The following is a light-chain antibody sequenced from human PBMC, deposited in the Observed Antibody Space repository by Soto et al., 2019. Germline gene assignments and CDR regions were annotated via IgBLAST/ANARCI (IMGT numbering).Light chain of an antibody. J-gene: IGKJ1*01. CDR2: GAS. CDR3: QQYDSSVT. CDR1: QSVSSSF. Sequence: EIVLTQSTGSLSLSPGEGATLSCRASQSVSSSFFAWYQQKPGQAPSLLIYGASRRATGVPDRFSGSGSGTDFTLSISRLEPEDFAVYCCQQYDSSVTFGQGTKVEIK. V-gene: IGKV3-20*01.